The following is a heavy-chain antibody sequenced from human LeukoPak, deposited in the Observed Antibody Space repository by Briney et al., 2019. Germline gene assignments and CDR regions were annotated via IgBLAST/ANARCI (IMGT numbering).Heavy chain of an antibody. CDR1: GFTFRSYG. J-gene: IGHJ4*02. Sequence: AGGSLRLSCAASGFTFRSYGMHWVRQAPGKGLEWVAVVSNDGNNKYYADSVKGRFTISRDNSKDTLYLQVDSLRAEDTAVYYCARDPNIAVAGFDYWGQGTLVTVSS. CDR3: ARDPNIAVAGFDY. V-gene: IGHV3-30*03. D-gene: IGHD6-19*01. CDR2: VSNDGNNK.